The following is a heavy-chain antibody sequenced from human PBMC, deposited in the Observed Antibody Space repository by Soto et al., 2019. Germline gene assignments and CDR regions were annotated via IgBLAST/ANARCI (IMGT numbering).Heavy chain of an antibody. CDR3: ARHDCISSSCYYYYYYGMDV. Sequence: QAELVQSGAEVKKPGSSVKVSCKASGATFSRYAISWVRQAPGQGLEWMGGIIPIFDTANYAQKFQGRVTITADESTSTAYMELSSLRSEDTAVYYCARHDCISSSCYYYYYYGMDVWGQGTTVTVSS. V-gene: IGHV1-69*12. CDR2: IIPIFDTA. CDR1: GATFSRYA. D-gene: IGHD2-2*01. J-gene: IGHJ6*02.